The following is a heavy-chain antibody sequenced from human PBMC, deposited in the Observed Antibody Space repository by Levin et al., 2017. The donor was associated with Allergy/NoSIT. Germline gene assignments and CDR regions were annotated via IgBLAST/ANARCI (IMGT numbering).Heavy chain of an antibody. J-gene: IGHJ3*02. CDR2: TYWDDDK. CDR3: AHSKYDVVAGYYTYHAFDM. V-gene: IGHV2-5*02. D-gene: IGHD3/OR15-3a*01. Sequence: SGPTLVKPTQTLTLTCTFSGFSLTTSGVIVGWIRQPPGKALEWLGLTYWDDDKRYNPSLKTRATITKDTSKNQVVLSMTDMEPVDTATYYCAHSKYDVVAGYYTYHAFDMWGPGTMVTVSS. CDR1: GFSLTTSGVI.